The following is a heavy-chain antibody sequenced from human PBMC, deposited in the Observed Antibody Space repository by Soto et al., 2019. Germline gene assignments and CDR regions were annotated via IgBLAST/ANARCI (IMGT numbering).Heavy chain of an antibody. V-gene: IGHV4-34*01. D-gene: IGHD5-18*01. CDR2: INHSGST. Sequence: QVQLQQWGAGLLKPSETLSLTCAVYGGSFSGYYWSWIRQPPGKGLEWIGEINHSGSTNYNPSLKRRVTISVDPSKNQFSLKLSSVTAADTAVYYCARMPDTAIPFGYYYYGMDVWGQGTTVTVSS. J-gene: IGHJ6*02. CDR3: ARMPDTAIPFGYYYYGMDV. CDR1: GGSFSGYY.